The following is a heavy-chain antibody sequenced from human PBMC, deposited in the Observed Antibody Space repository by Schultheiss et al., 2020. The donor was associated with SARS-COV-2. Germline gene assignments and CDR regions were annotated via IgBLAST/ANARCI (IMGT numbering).Heavy chain of an antibody. J-gene: IGHJ4*02. CDR3: ARDPSGTYDPYFDY. Sequence: GGSLRLSCAASGFTFSSYSMNWVRQAPGKGLEWVSYISGTTGTIHYAESVKGRFTISRDNAKNSVYLQMNSLRAEDTAVYFCARDPSGTYDPYFDYWGQGTLVTVSS. CDR2: ISGTTGTI. CDR1: GFTFSSYS. D-gene: IGHD1-26*01. V-gene: IGHV3-48*04.